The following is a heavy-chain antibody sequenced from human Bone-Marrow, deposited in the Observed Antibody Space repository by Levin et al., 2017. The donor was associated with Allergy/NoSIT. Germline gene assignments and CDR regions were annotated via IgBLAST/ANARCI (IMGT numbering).Heavy chain of an antibody. CDR2: MQSSGNA. CDR3: ARDGEHSHGRNMGV. D-gene: IGHD5-18*01. Sequence: ESLKISCSVSGGSISTYFWIWIRQPAGKGLEWIGSMQSSGNANYNPSLKSRVTMSLDTSKNQFSLKLTSVIAADTAVYYCARDGEHSHGRNMGVWGQGTSVTVSS. CDR1: GGSISTYF. J-gene: IGHJ6*02. V-gene: IGHV4-4*07.